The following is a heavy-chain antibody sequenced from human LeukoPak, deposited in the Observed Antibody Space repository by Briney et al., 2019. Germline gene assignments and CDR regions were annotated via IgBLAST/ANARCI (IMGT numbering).Heavy chain of an antibody. V-gene: IGHV4-34*01. CDR1: GGSFSGYY. CDR2: INHSGST. Sequence: PSETLSLTCAVYGGSFSGYYWSWIRQPPGKGLEWIGEINHSGSTNYNPSLKSRVTISVDTSKNQFSLKLSSVTAADTAVYYCARGLFLSSSGYSPRPHRRYYFDYWGQGTLVTVSS. D-gene: IGHD3-22*01. CDR3: ARGLFLSSSGYSPRPHRRYYFDY. J-gene: IGHJ4*02.